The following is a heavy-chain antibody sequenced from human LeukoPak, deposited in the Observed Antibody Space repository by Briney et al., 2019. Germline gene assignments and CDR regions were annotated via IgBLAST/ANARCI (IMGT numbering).Heavy chain of an antibody. CDR2: IDPSGGST. CDR3: ARGPMVGDWFDP. D-gene: IGHD3-10*01. Sequence: ASVKVSCKASGYTFTSYYMHWVRQAPGRGLEWMGIIDPSGGSTSYAQKFQGRVTMTRDTSTSTVYMELSSLRSEDTAVYYCARGPMVGDWFDPWGQGTLVTVSS. CDR1: GYTFTSYY. V-gene: IGHV1-46*01. J-gene: IGHJ5*02.